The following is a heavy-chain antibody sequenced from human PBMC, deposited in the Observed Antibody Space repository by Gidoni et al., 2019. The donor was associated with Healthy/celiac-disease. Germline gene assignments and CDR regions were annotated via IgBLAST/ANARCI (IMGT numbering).Heavy chain of an antibody. CDR1: GFSLSTSGVG. Sequence: QLTLKESAPTMVNPTQTLTLTCTFFGFSLSTSGVGVGWNRQLPVKALEWLALIYWDDDKRYSPSLKSRLTITKDTSKNQVVLTMTNMDPVDTATYYCAKRNIAADQLDWFDPWGQGTLVTVSS. CDR2: IYWDDDK. D-gene: IGHD6-13*01. J-gene: IGHJ5*02. V-gene: IGHV2-5*02. CDR3: AKRNIAADQLDWFDP.